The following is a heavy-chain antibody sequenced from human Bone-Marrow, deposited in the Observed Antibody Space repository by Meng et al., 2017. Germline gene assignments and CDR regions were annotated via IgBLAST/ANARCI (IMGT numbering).Heavy chain of an antibody. V-gene: IGHV3-11*01. D-gene: IGHD5-18*01. CDR3: ARGDGLRIQLWGSVDY. Sequence: QVRAVEFGVGVVKPGGSLNVSCAASGFTLSGYYMSWIRQAPGKGLEWVSYINSSGSTICYADSVKGRFTISRDNAKNSLYLQMNSLRAEDTAVYYCARGDGLRIQLWGSVDYWGQGTLVTVSS. CDR1: GFTLSGYY. CDR2: INSSGSTI. J-gene: IGHJ4*02.